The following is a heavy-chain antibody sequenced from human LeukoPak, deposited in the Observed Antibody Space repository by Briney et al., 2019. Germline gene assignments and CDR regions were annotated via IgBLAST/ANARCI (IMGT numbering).Heavy chain of an antibody. Sequence: PGGSLRLSCAASGITLSSYWMSWVRQAPGKGLEWVAKIKQDGSEKYYVDSVKGRFTISRDNAKNSLYLQMNSLRAEDTAVYYCARGHVDIVATIWGYWGQGTLVTVSS. V-gene: IGHV3-7*01. CDR3: ARGHVDIVATIWGY. CDR2: IKQDGSEK. J-gene: IGHJ4*02. CDR1: GITLSSYW. D-gene: IGHD5-12*01.